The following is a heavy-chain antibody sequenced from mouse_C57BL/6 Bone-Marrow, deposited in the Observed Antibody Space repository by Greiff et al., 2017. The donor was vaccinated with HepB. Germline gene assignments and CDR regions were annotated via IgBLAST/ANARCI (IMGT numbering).Heavy chain of an antibody. CDR1: GFTFSNYW. J-gene: IGHJ3*01. V-gene: IGHV6-3*01. D-gene: IGHD1-1*01. Sequence: EVMLVESGGGLVQPGGSMKLSCVASGFTFSNYWMNWVRQSPEKGLEWVAQIRLKSDNYATHYAESVKGRFTISRDDSKSIVYLQMNNLRAEDTGIYYCTDGNYYGSPWFAYWGQGTLVTVSA. CDR3: TDGNYYGSPWFAY. CDR2: IRLKSDNYAT.